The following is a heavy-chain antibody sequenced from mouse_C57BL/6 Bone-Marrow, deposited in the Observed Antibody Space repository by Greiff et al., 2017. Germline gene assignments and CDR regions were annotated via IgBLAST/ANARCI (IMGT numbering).Heavy chain of an antibody. J-gene: IGHJ3*01. V-gene: IGHV1-61*01. CDR1: GYTFTSYW. CDR2: IYPSDSET. D-gene: IGHD2-4*01. Sequence: QVQLQQPGAELVRPGSSVKLSCKASGYTFTSYWMEWVKQRPGQGLEWIGNIYPSDSETHYNQKFKDKATLTVDKSSSTAYMQLSSLTSEDSAVYYCARLGYDYGGFAYWGQGTLVTVSA. CDR3: ARLGYDYGGFAY.